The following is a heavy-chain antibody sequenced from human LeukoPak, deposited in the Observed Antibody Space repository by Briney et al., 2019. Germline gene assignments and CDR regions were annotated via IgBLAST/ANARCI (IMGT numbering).Heavy chain of an antibody. CDR3: ASRQALWGLDY. V-gene: IGHV1-69*04. CDR2: IIPILGIA. J-gene: IGHJ4*02. D-gene: IGHD2-21*01. CDR1: GGTFSSYA. Sequence: SVKVSCKASGGTFSSYAISWVRQAPGQGLEWMGRIIPILGIANYAQKFQGRVTITADKSTSTAYMELNSLTSEDTAVYYCASRQALWGLDYWGQGTLLIVSS.